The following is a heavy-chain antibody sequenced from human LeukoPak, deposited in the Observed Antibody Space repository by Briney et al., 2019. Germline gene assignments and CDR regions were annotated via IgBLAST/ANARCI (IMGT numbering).Heavy chain of an antibody. D-gene: IGHD5-12*01. CDR3: ARGDDYKSTLFDY. CDR2: IYYRGST. Sequence: PSETLSLTRTVSGGSISSYYWNWIRQPPGKGLEWIGYIYYRGSTNYNPSLKSRVTISVDTSKNQFSLKLSSATATDTAMYYCARGDDYKSTLFDYWGQGTLVTVSS. CDR1: GGSISSYY. J-gene: IGHJ4*02. V-gene: IGHV4-59*01.